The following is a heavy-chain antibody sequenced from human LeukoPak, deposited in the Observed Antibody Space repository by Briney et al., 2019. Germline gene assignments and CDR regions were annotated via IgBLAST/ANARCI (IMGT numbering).Heavy chain of an antibody. D-gene: IGHD7-27*01. CDR3: ARDRLGNYFDY. V-gene: IGHV3-48*01. CDR2: ISSSSTTI. CDR1: GFTFSSYN. J-gene: IGHJ4*02. Sequence: GGSLRLSCAASGFTFSSYNMKWVRQAPGKGLEWISYISSSSTTIYYAGSVKGRFTISRDNARSSLYLQMNSLRAEDTAVYYCARDRLGNYFDYWGQGTLVTVSS.